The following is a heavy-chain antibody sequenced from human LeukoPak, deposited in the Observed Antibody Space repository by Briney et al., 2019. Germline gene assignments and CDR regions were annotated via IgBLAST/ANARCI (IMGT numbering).Heavy chain of an antibody. CDR3: ARAPFLSSAWLVKRGGDYFDY. Sequence: GASVKVSCKASGYTFTGYYMHWVRQAPGQGLEWMGRINPNSGGTNYAQKFQGRVTMTRDTSISTAYMELSRLRSDDTAVYNCARAPFLSSAWLVKRGGDYFDYWGQGTLVTVSS. D-gene: IGHD6-19*01. CDR2: INPNSGGT. CDR1: GYTFTGYY. V-gene: IGHV1-2*06. J-gene: IGHJ4*02.